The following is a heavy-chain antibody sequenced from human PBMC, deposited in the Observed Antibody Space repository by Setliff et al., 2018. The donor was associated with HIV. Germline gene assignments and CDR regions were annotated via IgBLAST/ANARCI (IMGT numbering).Heavy chain of an antibody. CDR3: AKDVYGGAFEW. CDR2: ISSSSSII. D-gene: IGHD3-3*01. J-gene: IGHJ3*01. Sequence: GGSLRLSCAASGFTFSSYSMNWVRQAPGKGLEWISYISSSSSIIYYADSVKGRFTISRDNAKNSLYLQMNTLGAEDTAVYYCAKDVYGGAFEWWGQGTVVTVSS. CDR1: GFTFSSYS. V-gene: IGHV3-48*04.